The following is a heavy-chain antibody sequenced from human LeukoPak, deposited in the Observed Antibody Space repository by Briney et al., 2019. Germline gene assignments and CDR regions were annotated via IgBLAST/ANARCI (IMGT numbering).Heavy chain of an antibody. J-gene: IGHJ4*02. D-gene: IGHD1-26*01. Sequence: PSETLSLTCTVSGGSISSYYWSWIRQPAGKGLEWIGRIYTSGSTNYNPSLKSRVTMSVDTAKNQFSLKLSSVTAADTAVYYCARVGIVGATYYFDYWGQGNLVTVSS. CDR3: ARVGIVGATYYFDY. V-gene: IGHV4-4*07. CDR1: GGSISSYY. CDR2: IYTSGST.